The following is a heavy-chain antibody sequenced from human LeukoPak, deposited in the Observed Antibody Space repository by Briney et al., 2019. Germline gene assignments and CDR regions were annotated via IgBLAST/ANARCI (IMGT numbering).Heavy chain of an antibody. D-gene: IGHD3-3*01. CDR3: ARNVLRFGIDY. V-gene: IGHV3-21*01. J-gene: IGHJ4*02. CDR1: GFTFSSYS. CDR2: ISSSSSYI. Sequence: GGSLRLSCAASGFTFSSYSMNWVRQAPGKGLEWVSSISSSSSYIYYADSVKGRFTISRDNAKNSLYLQMNRLRAEDTAVYYCARNVLRFGIDYWGPGTLVTVSS.